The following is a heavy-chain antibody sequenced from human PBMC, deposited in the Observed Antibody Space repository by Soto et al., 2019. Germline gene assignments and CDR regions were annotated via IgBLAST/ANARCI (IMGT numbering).Heavy chain of an antibody. CDR2: ISGSGHTS. CDR1: GLTFTSHA. J-gene: IGHJ4*02. Sequence: PVGSLRLSCAASGLTFTSHAMTWVRRAPGKGLEWVSTISGSGHTSFYADSVKGRFTISRDNSKNTLFLQMGGLGAEDTAIYYCARHTENDPAGRHFDSWGQGTLVTVSS. CDR3: ARHTENDPAGRHFDS. V-gene: IGHV3-23*01. D-gene: IGHD1-1*01.